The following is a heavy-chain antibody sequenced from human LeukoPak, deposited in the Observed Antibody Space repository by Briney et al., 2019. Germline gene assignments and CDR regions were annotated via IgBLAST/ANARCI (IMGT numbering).Heavy chain of an antibody. CDR1: GFTLSIYY. CDR2: IRQDGSEK. V-gene: IGHV3-7*01. D-gene: IGHD6-13*01. Sequence: GGSLRLSCAASGFTLSIYYMSWLRQAPGKGLEWVANIRQDGSEKYYVDSVKGRFTISRDNAKNSLYVQINSLRAEDTDVYYCARDYIAAAGTCDYWGQGTLVTVSS. J-gene: IGHJ4*02. CDR3: ARDYIAAAGTCDY.